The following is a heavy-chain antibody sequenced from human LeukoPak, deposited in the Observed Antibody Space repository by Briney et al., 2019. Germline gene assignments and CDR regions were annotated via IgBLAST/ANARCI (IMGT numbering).Heavy chain of an antibody. Sequence: PGGSLRLSCAASGFTFDDDAMHWVRQVPGKGLEWVSGISWNSGSIGYADSVKGRFTISRDNAKNSLYLQMNSLRAEDTAFYYCAKGSGSGSYSDYWGQGTLVTVSS. CDR2: ISWNSGSI. CDR3: AKGSGSGSYSDY. CDR1: GFTFDDDA. D-gene: IGHD3-10*01. V-gene: IGHV3-9*01. J-gene: IGHJ4*02.